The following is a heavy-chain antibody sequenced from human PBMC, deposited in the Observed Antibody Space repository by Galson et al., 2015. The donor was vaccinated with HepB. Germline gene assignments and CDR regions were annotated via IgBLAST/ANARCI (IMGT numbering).Heavy chain of an antibody. J-gene: IGHJ1*01. D-gene: IGHD3-9*01. V-gene: IGHV3-48*01. CDR2: ISSSSSTI. CDR1: GFTFSSYS. Sequence: SLRLSCAASGFTFSSYSMNWVRQAPGKGLEWVSYISSSSSTIYYADSVKGRFTISRDNAKNSLYLQMNSLRAEDTAVYYCARERRLRYFDWLLSGGIQHWGQGTLVTVSS. CDR3: ARERRLRYFDWLLSGGIQH.